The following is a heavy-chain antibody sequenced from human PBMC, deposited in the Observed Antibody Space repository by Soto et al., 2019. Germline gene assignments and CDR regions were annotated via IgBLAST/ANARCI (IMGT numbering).Heavy chain of an antibody. Sequence: GASVKVSCKASGYSFTRYGIAWVRQMPGKGLEWMGIIYPGDSETRYSPSFQGQVTISADKSINTAYLQWSSLRASDTAMYYCARGDTAMAPYYFDYWGQGTLVTVSS. CDR1: GYSFTRYG. V-gene: IGHV5-51*03. CDR3: ARGDTAMAPYYFDY. D-gene: IGHD5-18*01. CDR2: IYPGDSET. J-gene: IGHJ4*02.